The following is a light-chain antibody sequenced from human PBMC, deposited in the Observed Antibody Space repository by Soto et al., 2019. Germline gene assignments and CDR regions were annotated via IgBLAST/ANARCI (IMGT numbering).Light chain of an antibody. J-gene: IGKJ3*01. CDR1: QSVSNY. Sequence: EIVLTQSPATLSLSPGERATLSCRASQSVSNYLAWYQQKPGQAPRLLISDTSIRATGIPARFSGSGSGTDFTLTISSLEPEDFAVYYCQQRADWPPVTFGPGTKVDIK. CDR3: QQRADWPPVT. CDR2: DTS. V-gene: IGKV3-11*01.